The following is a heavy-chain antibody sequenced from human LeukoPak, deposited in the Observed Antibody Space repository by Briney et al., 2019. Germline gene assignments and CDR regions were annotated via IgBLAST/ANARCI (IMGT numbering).Heavy chain of an antibody. CDR1: GFTFSSSA. Sequence: GGSLRLSCAASGFTFSSSAMSCVRQAPGKGLGWVSAISNNGGYTYYADSVQGRFTISRDNSKSTLCLQMNSLRAEDTAVYYCAKVSSSSWTIYYFDYWGQGTLVTVSS. V-gene: IGHV3-23*01. D-gene: IGHD6-13*01. CDR2: ISNNGGYT. J-gene: IGHJ4*02. CDR3: AKVSSSSWTIYYFDY.